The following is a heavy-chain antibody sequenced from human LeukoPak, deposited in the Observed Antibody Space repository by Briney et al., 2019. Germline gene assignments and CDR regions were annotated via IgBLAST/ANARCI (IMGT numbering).Heavy chain of an antibody. CDR1: GYTFTNYY. J-gene: IGHJ4*02. CDR2: INTGGGTT. Sequence: ASVKVSCKASGYTFTNYYMHWVRQAPGQGLEWLGVINTGGGTTSSAQKFQGRVTMTRDTSTSTVYMELSILTSEDTAVYYCARDSGQFDYWGQGTLVTVSS. V-gene: IGHV1-46*01. CDR3: ARDSGQFDY. D-gene: IGHD5-12*01.